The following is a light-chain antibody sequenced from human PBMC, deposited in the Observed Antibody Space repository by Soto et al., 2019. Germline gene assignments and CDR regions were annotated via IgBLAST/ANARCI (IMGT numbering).Light chain of an antibody. CDR1: QSVRTK. V-gene: IGKV3-15*01. J-gene: IGKJ5*01. Sequence: EIVMTQSPDTLYVSPGEGATLSCRASQSVRTKLAWYQQKAGQAPRLLIYGASTRATGIPDRFSGTGSGTEFNLTISSLQSEDFSVYYCQQYNSWPPITFGQGTRLEL. CDR2: GAS. CDR3: QQYNSWPPIT.